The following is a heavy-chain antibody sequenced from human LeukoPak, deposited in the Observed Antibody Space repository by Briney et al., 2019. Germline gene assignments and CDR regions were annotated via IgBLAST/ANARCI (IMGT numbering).Heavy chain of an antibody. J-gene: IGHJ4*02. Sequence: GGSLRLSCAASGFTFNDYAMHWVRQAPGKGLEWVSGISWNSGSIGYADSVKGRFTISRDNAKNSLYLQMNSLRAEDMALYYCAKGGYDYGDVIDYWGQGTLVTASS. V-gene: IGHV3-9*03. CDR3: AKGGYDYGDVIDY. CDR1: GFTFNDYA. CDR2: ISWNSGSI. D-gene: IGHD4-17*01.